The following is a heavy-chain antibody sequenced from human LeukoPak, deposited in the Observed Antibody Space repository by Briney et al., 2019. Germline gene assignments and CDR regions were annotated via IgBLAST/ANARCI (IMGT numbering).Heavy chain of an antibody. CDR1: GGSFSGYY. D-gene: IGHD4-17*01. V-gene: IGHV4-34*01. J-gene: IGHJ4*02. CDR2: INHSGGT. Sequence: SETLSLTCAVYGGSFSGYYWSWIRQPPGKGLEWIGEINHSGGTNYNPSLKSRVTISVDTSKNQFSLKLSSVTAADTAVYYCARQTTVTNLFDYWGQGTLVTVSS. CDR3: ARQTTVTNLFDY.